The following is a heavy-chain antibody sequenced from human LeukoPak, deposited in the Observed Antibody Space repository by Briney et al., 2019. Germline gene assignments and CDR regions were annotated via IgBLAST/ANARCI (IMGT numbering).Heavy chain of an antibody. CDR3: VRARVTRGLGY. D-gene: IGHD3-16*01. CDR2: VSFGGKIE. V-gene: IGHV3-30*01. CDR1: GFTFRHYS. Sequence: PGTSLRLSCAASGFTFRHYSMHRVRQAPGKGLEWVAVVSFGGKIEYYADSVKGRFSISRDNSNSTLYLQMDSLRPDDTGLYYCVRARVTRGLGYWGQGTPVTVS. J-gene: IGHJ4*02.